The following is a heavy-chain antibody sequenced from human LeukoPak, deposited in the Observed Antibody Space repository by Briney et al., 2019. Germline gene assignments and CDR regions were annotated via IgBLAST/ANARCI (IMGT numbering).Heavy chain of an antibody. V-gene: IGHV4-38-2*02. CDR1: GYSISIGYY. D-gene: IGHD2-2*02. CDR2: IYHSGST. Sequence: SETLSLACTVSGYSISIGYYWVWIRQPPGKGLEWIGSIYHSGSTYYNPSLKSRVTISVDTSKNQFSLKLSSVTAADTAVYYCARDHCSSTSCYNYFDYWGQGTLVTVSS. CDR3: ARDHCSSTSCYNYFDY. J-gene: IGHJ4*02.